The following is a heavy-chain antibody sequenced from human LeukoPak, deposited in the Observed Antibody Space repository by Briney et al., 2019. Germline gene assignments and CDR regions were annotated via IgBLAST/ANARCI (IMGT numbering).Heavy chain of an antibody. Sequence: SETLSLSCTVSGGSISGYYWSWVRQPPGKGLEWIGYIYYSGSTNYNPSLKSRVTMSVDTSKNQFSLKLSSVTAADTAVYYCVRGGIVGSTARIPLFDYWGQGTLVTVYS. CDR3: VRGGIVGSTARIPLFDY. J-gene: IGHJ4*02. CDR2: IYYSGST. CDR1: GGSISGYY. D-gene: IGHD1-26*01. V-gene: IGHV4-59*01.